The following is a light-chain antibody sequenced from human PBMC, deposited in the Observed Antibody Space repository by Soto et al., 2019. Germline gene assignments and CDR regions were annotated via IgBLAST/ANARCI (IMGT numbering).Light chain of an antibody. CDR1: QSVSSN. V-gene: IGKV3-15*01. J-gene: IGKJ5*01. CDR3: QQYNNWRSIT. CDR2: GAS. Sequence: EIVMTQSPATLSVSPGERATLSCRASQSVSSNLAWYQQKPGQAPRLLIYGASTRATGIPARFSGSGSGTEFPLTISSLQSEDFAVYYCQQYNNWRSITFGQGTRLEIK.